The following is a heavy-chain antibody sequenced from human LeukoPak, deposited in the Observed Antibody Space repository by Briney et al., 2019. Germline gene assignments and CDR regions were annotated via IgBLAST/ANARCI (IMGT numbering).Heavy chain of an antibody. CDR1: GYTFTSYY. V-gene: IGHV1-2*02. CDR3: ARDWATGTTDYNWFDP. J-gene: IGHJ5*02. CDR2: INPNSGGT. D-gene: IGHD1-1*01. Sequence: ASVKVSCKASGYTFTSYYMHWVRQAPGQGLEWMGWINPNSGGTNYAQKFQARVTMTRDTSISTAYMELSRLRSDVTAVYYCARDWATGTTDYNWFDPWGKGTLVTVSS.